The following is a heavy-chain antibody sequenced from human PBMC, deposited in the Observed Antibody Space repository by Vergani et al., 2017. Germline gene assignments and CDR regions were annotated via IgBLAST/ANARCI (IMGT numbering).Heavy chain of an antibody. CDR3: ARDIYGKGYFDY. Sequence: QVQLQQWGAGLLKPSETLSLTCTVSGGSISSYYWSWIRQPPGKGLEWIGYIYTSGSTNYNPSLKSRVTISVDTSKNQFSLKLSSVTAADTAVYYCARDIYGKGYFDYWGQGTLVTVSS. CDR1: GGSISSYY. V-gene: IGHV4-59*01. J-gene: IGHJ4*02. D-gene: IGHD3-16*01. CDR2: IYTSGST.